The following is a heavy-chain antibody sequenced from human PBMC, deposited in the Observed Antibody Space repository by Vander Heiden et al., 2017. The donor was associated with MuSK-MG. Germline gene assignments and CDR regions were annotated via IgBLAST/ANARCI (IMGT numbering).Heavy chain of an antibody. CDR3: TTEDYYGSLRY. Sequence: EVQLVESGGGLVKPGGSLRLSCAASGFTFSNAWMSWVRQAPGKGLEWVGRIKSKTDGGTTDYAAPVKGRFTISRDDSKNTLYMQMHRLNPEDTAVYYCTTEDYYGSLRYWGHGTLVTVSS. D-gene: IGHD3-10*01. V-gene: IGHV3-15*01. J-gene: IGHJ4*01. CDR1: GFTFSNAW. CDR2: IKSKTDGGTT.